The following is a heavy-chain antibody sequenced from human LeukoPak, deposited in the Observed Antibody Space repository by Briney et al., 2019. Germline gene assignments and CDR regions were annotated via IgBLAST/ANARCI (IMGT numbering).Heavy chain of an antibody. J-gene: IGHJ4*02. V-gene: IGHV4-61*01. D-gene: IGHD5-12*01. CDR2: IYYSGST. Sequence: SETLSLTCTVSGGSVSSGSHYWSWIRQPPGKGLEWIGHIYYSGSTNYNPSLKSRVTISVDMSKNQFSLKLSSVTAADTAVYYCARSASGYDYYFDYWGQGTLVNVSS. CDR3: ARSASGYDYYFDY. CDR1: GGSVSSGSHY.